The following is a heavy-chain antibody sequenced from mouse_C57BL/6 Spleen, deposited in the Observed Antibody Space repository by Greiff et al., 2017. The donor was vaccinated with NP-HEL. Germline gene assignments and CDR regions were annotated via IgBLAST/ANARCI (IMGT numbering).Heavy chain of an antibody. Sequence: EVKLVESGGGLVKPGGSLKLSCAASGFTFSSYAMSWVRQTPEKRLEWVATISDGGSYTYYPDNVKGRFTISRDNAKNNLYLQMSHLKSEDTAMYYCARAVPLYYSWFAYWGQGTLVTVSA. CDR2: ISDGGSYT. D-gene: IGHD2-12*01. V-gene: IGHV5-4*03. J-gene: IGHJ3*01. CDR1: GFTFSSYA. CDR3: ARAVPLYYSWFAY.